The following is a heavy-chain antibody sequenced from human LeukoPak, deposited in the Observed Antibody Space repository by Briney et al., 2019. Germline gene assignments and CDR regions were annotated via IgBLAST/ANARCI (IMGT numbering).Heavy chain of an antibody. V-gene: IGHV4-59*01. Sequence: SETLSLTCTVSGGSIRGYYWSWIRQPPGKGLEWIGYIYSSGSTNYNPSLKSRVTMSVDTSKNQFSLKVSSVTAADTAVYYCARVFDSGSQAYFYYMDVWGKGTTVTVSS. D-gene: IGHD3-10*01. CDR3: ARVFDSGSQAYFYYMDV. CDR1: GGSIRGYY. J-gene: IGHJ6*03. CDR2: IYSSGST.